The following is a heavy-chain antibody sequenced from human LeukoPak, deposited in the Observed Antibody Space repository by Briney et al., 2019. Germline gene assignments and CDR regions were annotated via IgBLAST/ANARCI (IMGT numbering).Heavy chain of an antibody. CDR1: GFTFSHFS. Sequence: GGSLRLSCTASGFTFSHFSMNWVRQAPGKGLEWVSYISSSSSTIYYADSVKGRFTISRDNAKNSLYLQMNSLRDEDTAVYYCARVGCSSARCYDSYYYYGIDVWGQGTTVTVSS. V-gene: IGHV3-48*02. CDR3: ARVGCSSARCYDSYYYYGIDV. D-gene: IGHD2-2*01. CDR2: ISSSSSTI. J-gene: IGHJ6*02.